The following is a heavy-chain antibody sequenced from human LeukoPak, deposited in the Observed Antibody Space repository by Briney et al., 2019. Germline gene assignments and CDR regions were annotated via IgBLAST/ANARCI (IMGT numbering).Heavy chain of an antibody. CDR1: GFPFDDYA. CDR2: ISWDGGST. D-gene: IGHD5-24*01. CDR3: AKDIHRRRDGYNALWA. V-gene: IGHV3-43D*03. Sequence: GSLRLSCAGSGFPFDDYAMHWVRQAPGKGLGWVSLISWDGGSTYYADSVKGRFTISRDNSKNSLYLQMNSLRAEDTALYYCAKDIHRRRDGYNALWAWGQGTLVTVSS. J-gene: IGHJ5*02.